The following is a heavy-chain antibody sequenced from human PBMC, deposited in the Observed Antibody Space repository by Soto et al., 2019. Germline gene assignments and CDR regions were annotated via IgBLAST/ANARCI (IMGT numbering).Heavy chain of an antibody. CDR2: VSYNGGDT. CDR1: GLPFSTSA. D-gene: IGHD1-1*01. CDR3: ARYIRGPTVYYFDF. V-gene: IGHV3-23*01. J-gene: IGHJ4*02. Sequence: GGSLRLSCVASGLPFSTSAMNWVRQAPGKGLEWVSIVSYNGGDTYYADSVKGRFTISRDNSKDTVDLQMNGLRAEDTAVYYCARYIRGPTVYYFDFWGPGVLVTVSS.